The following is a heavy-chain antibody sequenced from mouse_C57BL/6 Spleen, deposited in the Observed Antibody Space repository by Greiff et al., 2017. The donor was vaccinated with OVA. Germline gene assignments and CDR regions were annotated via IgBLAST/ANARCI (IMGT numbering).Heavy chain of an antibody. CDR3: ARGLLWYFDY. Sequence: ESGPGLVKPSQSLSLTCSVTGYSITSGYYWNWIRQFPGNKLEWMGYISYDGSNNYNPSLKNRISITRDTSKNQFFLKLNSVTTEDTATYYCARGLLWYFDYWGQGTTLTVSS. CDR1: GYSITSGYY. J-gene: IGHJ2*01. D-gene: IGHD2-1*01. CDR2: ISYDGSN. V-gene: IGHV3-6*01.